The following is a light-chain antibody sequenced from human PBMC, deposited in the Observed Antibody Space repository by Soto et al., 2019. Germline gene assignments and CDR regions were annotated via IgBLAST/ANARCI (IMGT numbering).Light chain of an antibody. J-gene: IGKJ5*01. Sequence: DIQMTQSPSSLSASVGDRVTITCRASQSISNYLNWYQQKPGKAPKLLIYAASSLQSGVPSRFSGRGSGTDFTLTISSLQPEDFATYYCQQLNSYPITFGQGTRLEIK. CDR3: QQLNSYPIT. CDR2: AAS. V-gene: IGKV1-39*01. CDR1: QSISNY.